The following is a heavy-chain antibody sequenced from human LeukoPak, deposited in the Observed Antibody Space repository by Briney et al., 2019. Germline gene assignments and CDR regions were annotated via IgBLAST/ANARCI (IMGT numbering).Heavy chain of an antibody. D-gene: IGHD5-18*01. Sequence: ASVKVSCKASGYTFTSYGISWVRQAPGQGLEWTGWISPYNGDTKYAQNLQGRVTMTTDTSTSTAYMELRSLRSDDTAVYYCARKVTGMAHDYWGQGTLVTVSS. CDR2: ISPYNGDT. CDR1: GYTFTSYG. J-gene: IGHJ4*02. CDR3: ARKVTGMAHDY. V-gene: IGHV1-18*01.